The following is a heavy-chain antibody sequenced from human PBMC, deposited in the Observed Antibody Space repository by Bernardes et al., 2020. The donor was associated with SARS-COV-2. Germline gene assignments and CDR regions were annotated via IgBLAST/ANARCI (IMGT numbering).Heavy chain of an antibody. CDR3: AHRASFYDDGDFYYSGFDY. CDR1: GFSLSTAGVG. Sequence: SGPTLVKPTQTLTLTCTFSGFSLSTAGVGVAWIRQPPGKALEWLGIIYWDDDQRYSPSLGSRRSITKDTSENQVILTMTDMDPVDTATYYCAHRASFYDDGDFYYSGFDYWDQGTLVTVSS. J-gene: IGHJ4*02. D-gene: IGHD2-21*01. V-gene: IGHV2-5*02. CDR2: IYWDDDQ.